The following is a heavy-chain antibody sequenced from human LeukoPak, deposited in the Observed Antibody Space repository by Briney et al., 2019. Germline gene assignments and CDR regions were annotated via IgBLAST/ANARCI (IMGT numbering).Heavy chain of an antibody. CDR2: ISSSSSYI. D-gene: IGHD2-15*01. CDR3: ASGNYYYYYMDV. CDR1: GFTLSTYT. J-gene: IGHJ6*03. Sequence: GGSLRLXCAASGFTLSTYTMNWVRQAPGKWLEWVSSISSSSSYIYYADSVKGRFTISRDNAKNSLFLQMDSLRAEDTALYYCASGNYYYYYMDVWGKGTTVTVSS. V-gene: IGHV3-21*01.